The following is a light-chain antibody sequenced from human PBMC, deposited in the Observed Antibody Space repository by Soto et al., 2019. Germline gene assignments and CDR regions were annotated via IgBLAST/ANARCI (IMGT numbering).Light chain of an antibody. V-gene: IGKV3-15*01. CDR3: QQYNNWPPMA. J-gene: IGKJ1*01. Sequence: EIVMTQSPATLSVSPGERATLSCRASQSVSSNLAWYQQNPGQAPRLLIYGASTRATGIPARFSDSGSGTEFTLTISSLQSEDFAVYYCQQYNNWPPMAFGQGTKVEIK. CDR1: QSVSSN. CDR2: GAS.